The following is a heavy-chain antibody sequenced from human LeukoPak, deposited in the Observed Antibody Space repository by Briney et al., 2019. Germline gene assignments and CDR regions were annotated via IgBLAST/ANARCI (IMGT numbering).Heavy chain of an antibody. D-gene: IGHD2-8*01. CDR3: VRQGYCTSSNCYRWFDS. V-gene: IGHV4-38-2*01. Sequence: SSETLSLTCAVSGYSMTSGYYWAWIRQPPGEALEWIASIYHNGDTYYNSTLKSRLTISVDTSNNQFSLRLSSVTAAGTAVYYCVRQGYCTSSNCYRWFDSWGQGTLVTVSS. J-gene: IGHJ5*01. CDR1: GYSMTSGYY. CDR2: IYHNGDT.